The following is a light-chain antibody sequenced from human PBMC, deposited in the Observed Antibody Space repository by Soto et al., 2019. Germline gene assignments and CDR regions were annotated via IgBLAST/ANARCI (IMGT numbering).Light chain of an antibody. J-gene: IGLJ1*01. Sequence: QSALTQPASVSGSPGQSITISCTGTSSDVGGYNYVSWYQQHPGIAPKLLIYEVTNRPSGVSTRFSGSKSGNTASLTISGLQAEDEADYHCSSHTSASTLLYLFGTGTKVTVL. CDR3: SSHTSASTLLYL. CDR2: EVT. V-gene: IGLV2-14*01. CDR1: SSDVGGYNY.